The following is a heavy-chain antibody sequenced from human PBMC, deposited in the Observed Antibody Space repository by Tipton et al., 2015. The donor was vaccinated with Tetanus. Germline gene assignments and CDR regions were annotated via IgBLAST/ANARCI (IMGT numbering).Heavy chain of an antibody. CDR2: TRNKAHSYTT. CDR1: GFTFSDHY. Sequence: SLRLSCVVSGFTFSDHYMDWVRQAPGKGLEWVGRTRNKAHSYTTEYAASVKGRFTISRDDSKNSLYLQMNSLKTEDTAVYYCARGGSYVAFDIWGQGTMFTVSS. CDR3: ARGGSYVAFDI. D-gene: IGHD1-26*01. J-gene: IGHJ3*02. V-gene: IGHV3-72*01.